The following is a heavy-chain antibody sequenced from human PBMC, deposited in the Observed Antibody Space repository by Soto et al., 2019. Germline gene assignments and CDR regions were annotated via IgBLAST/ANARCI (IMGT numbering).Heavy chain of an antibody. J-gene: IGHJ4*02. D-gene: IGHD6-6*01. CDR3: AKELGHARPFDY. V-gene: IGHV3-23*01. CDR1: GFTFRNFG. Sequence: EVQLLESGGGLVQPGGSLRLSCAASGFTFRNFGMNWVRQAPGKGLEWVSAISGDGETTYYADSVKGRFTISRDNSKNTLYLQMNSLTVEDTAVYYWAKELGHARPFDYWGQGTLITVSS. CDR2: ISGDGETT.